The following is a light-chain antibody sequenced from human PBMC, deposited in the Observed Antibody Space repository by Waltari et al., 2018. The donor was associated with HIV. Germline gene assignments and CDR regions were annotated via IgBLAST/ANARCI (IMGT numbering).Light chain of an antibody. CDR2: DDN. Sequence: QSVLTQPPSVSAAPGQKVTISCSGSSSNIGSKYVSWYQQLQGRAPKLLIYDDNKRPSGIPDRFSGSKSGTSATLGITGLQTGDEADYYCGTWDTTLSALVFGGGTKLTVL. CDR3: GTWDTTLSALV. J-gene: IGLJ2*01. CDR1: SSNIGSKY. V-gene: IGLV1-51*01.